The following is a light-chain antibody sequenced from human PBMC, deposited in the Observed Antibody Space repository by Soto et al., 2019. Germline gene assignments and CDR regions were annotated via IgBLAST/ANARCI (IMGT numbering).Light chain of an antibody. V-gene: IGKV3-20*01. CDR2: GAS. J-gene: IGKJ2*01. Sequence: EIVLTQSPGTLSLSPGERATLSCRASQSVSSSHLAWYQQKPGQAPRLLIYGASSRATGIPDSFSGSGSGTDFTLTISRLEPEDFAVYYCQQSDVSPYTFGQGTKLEIK. CDR3: QQSDVSPYT. CDR1: QSVSSSH.